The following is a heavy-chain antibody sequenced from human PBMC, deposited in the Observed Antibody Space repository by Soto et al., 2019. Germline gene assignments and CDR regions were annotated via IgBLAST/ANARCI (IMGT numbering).Heavy chain of an antibody. D-gene: IGHD6-13*01. V-gene: IGHV4-61*08. Sequence: SETLSLTCAVSGGSISSGGYSWSLIRQPPGKGLEWIGYIYYSGSTNYNPSLKSRVTISVDTSKNQFSLKLSSVTAADTAVYYCARMVAAPGTNYYYGMDVWGQGTTVT. CDR1: GGSISSGGYS. CDR3: ARMVAAPGTNYYYGMDV. J-gene: IGHJ6*02. CDR2: IYYSGST.